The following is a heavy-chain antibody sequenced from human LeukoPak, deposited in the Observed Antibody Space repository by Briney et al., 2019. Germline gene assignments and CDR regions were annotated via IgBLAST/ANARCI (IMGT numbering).Heavy chain of an antibody. Sequence: RLGGSLRLSCAASGFTFSSYSMNWVRQAPGKGLEWVSSISSSSSYIYYADSVKGRFTISRDNAKNSLYLQMNSLRAEDTALYYCARVEGWELGFLDYWGQGTLFTVSS. CDR2: ISSSSSYI. D-gene: IGHD1-26*01. CDR3: ARVEGWELGFLDY. J-gene: IGHJ4*02. CDR1: GFTFSSYS. V-gene: IGHV3-21*04.